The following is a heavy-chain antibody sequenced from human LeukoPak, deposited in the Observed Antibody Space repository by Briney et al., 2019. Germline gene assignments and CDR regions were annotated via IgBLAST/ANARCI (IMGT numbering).Heavy chain of an antibody. CDR2: FDPEDGET. Sequence: GASVKVSCKVSRYTLTELSMHWVRQAPGKGLEWMGGFDPEDGETIYAQKFQGRVTMTEDTSTDTAYMELSSLRSEDTAVYYCATSDILTGYTVDYWGQGTLVTVSS. CDR1: RYTLTELS. D-gene: IGHD3-9*01. CDR3: ATSDILTGYTVDY. J-gene: IGHJ4*02. V-gene: IGHV1-24*01.